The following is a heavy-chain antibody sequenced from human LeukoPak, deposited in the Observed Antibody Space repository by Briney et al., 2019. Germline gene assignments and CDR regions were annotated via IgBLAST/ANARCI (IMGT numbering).Heavy chain of an antibody. CDR2: ITYDGSNK. CDR3: ARDSYSSSSRDAFDI. D-gene: IGHD6-6*01. CDR1: GFTFSSYA. J-gene: IGHJ3*02. V-gene: IGHV3-30-3*01. Sequence: GGSLRLSCAASGFTFSSYALHWVRQAPGKGLEWVADITYDGSNKYYADSVKGRFTISRDNSKNTLYLQMNSLRAEDTAVYYCARDSYSSSSRDAFDIWGQGTMVTVSS.